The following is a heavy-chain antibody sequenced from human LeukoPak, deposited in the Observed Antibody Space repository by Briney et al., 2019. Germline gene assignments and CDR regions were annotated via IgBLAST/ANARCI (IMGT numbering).Heavy chain of an antibody. J-gene: IGHJ4*02. Sequence: GGSLRLSCAASAFTFSLYEMSWVRQAPEMGLEWVAYISSDGNSIHYADSVKGRFTISRDNAKDSLYLHINSLRAEDTAIYYCARVSTNSFDYWGEGALVTVSS. V-gene: IGHV3-48*03. CDR3: ARVSTNSFDY. CDR2: ISSDGNSI. D-gene: IGHD5/OR15-5a*01. CDR1: AFTFSLYE.